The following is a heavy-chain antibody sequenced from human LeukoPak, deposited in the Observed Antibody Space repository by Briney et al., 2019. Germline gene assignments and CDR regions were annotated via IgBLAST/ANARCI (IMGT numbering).Heavy chain of an antibody. CDR2: ISSSSSYI. CDR1: GFTFSSYS. J-gene: IGHJ3*02. Sequence: PGGSLRLSCAASGFTFSSYSMNWVRQAPGKGLEWVSSISSSSSYIYYADSVKGRFTISRDNAKNSLYVQMNSLRAEDTAVYYCASGNYDILGDAFDIWGQGTMVTVSS. D-gene: IGHD3-9*01. V-gene: IGHV3-21*01. CDR3: ASGNYDILGDAFDI.